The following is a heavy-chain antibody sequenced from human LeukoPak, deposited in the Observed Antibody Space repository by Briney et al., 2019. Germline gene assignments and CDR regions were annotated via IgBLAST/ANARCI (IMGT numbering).Heavy chain of an antibody. J-gene: IGHJ4*02. V-gene: IGHV3-33*01. CDR1: GFIFSTYG. CDR3: ARDGGYYEILTGYELDY. CDR2: IWYDGSNK. Sequence: GGSLRLSCAASGFIFSTYGMHWVRQAPGKGLEWVAVIWYDGSNKYYADSVKGRFTISRDNSKNTLYLQMNSLRAEDTAVYYCARDGGYYEILTGYELDYWGQGTLVTVSS. D-gene: IGHD3-9*01.